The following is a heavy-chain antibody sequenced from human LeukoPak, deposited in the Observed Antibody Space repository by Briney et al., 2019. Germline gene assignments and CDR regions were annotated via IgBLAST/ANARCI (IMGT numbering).Heavy chain of an antibody. CDR1: GGSISSYY. CDR2: IYYSGST. V-gene: IGHV4-59*01. CDR3: ARDQGYYGSGSYYLGVTPWFDP. Sequence: SETLSLTCTVSGGSISSYYWSWIRQPPGKGLEWIGYIYYSGSTNYNPSLKSRVTISVDTSKNQFSLKLSSVTAADTAVYYCARDQGYYGSGSYYLGVTPWFDPWGQGTLVTVSS. J-gene: IGHJ5*02. D-gene: IGHD3-10*01.